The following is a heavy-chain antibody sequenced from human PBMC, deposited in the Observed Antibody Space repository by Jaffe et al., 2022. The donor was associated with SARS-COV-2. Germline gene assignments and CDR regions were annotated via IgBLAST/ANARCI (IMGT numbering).Heavy chain of an antibody. V-gene: IGHV4-34*01. CDR3: ARGRGNDQLLPFDY. CDR2: INHSGST. Sequence: QVQLQQWGAGLLKPSETLSLTCAVYGGSFSGYYWSWIRQPPGKGLEWIGEINHSGSTNYNPSLKSRVTISVDTSKNQFSLKLSSVTAADTAVYYCARGRGNDQLLPFDYWGQGTLVTVSS. CDR1: GGSFSGYY. J-gene: IGHJ4*02. D-gene: IGHD2-2*01.